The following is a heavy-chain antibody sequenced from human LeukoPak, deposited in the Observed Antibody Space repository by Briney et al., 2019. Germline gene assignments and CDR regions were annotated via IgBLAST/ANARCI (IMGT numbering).Heavy chain of an antibody. V-gene: IGHV3-21*01. CDR1: GFTFSSYT. CDR3: ASVSGSYYNGAVY. J-gene: IGHJ4*02. CDR2: ISSSSSSI. D-gene: IGHD3-10*01. Sequence: GGSLRLSCVASGFTFSSYTVNWVRQAPGKGLEWVSSISSSSSSIYYADSVKGRFTISRDNAKNSLFLQMNSLRAEDTAVYYCASVSGSYYNGAVYWGQGTLVTVSS.